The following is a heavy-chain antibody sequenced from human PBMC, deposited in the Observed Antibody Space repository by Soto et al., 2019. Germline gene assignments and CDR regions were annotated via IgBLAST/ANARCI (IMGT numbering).Heavy chain of an antibody. CDR3: AKDDYGSGSYYNVGFWFDP. Sequence: EVQLLESGGGLVQPGGSLRLSCAASGFTFSSYAMSWVRQAPGKGLEWVSAISGSGGSTYYADSVKGRFTISRDNSKNTLYLQMNSLSAEDTAVYYCAKDDYGSGSYYNVGFWFDPWGQGTLVTVSS. D-gene: IGHD3-10*01. V-gene: IGHV3-23*01. CDR1: GFTFSSYA. J-gene: IGHJ5*02. CDR2: ISGSGGST.